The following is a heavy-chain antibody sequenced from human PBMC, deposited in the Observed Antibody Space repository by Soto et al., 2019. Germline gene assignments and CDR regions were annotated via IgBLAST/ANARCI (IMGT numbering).Heavy chain of an antibody. CDR1: GGTFSSYA. Sequence: ASVKVCCKASGGTFSSYAISWVRQAPGQGLEWMGGIIPIFGTANYAQKFQGRVTITADESTSTAYMELSSLRSEDTAVYYCARVVPAGWSFDYWGQVTLVTVSS. CDR3: ARVVPAGWSFDY. V-gene: IGHV1-69*13. D-gene: IGHD3-3*01. CDR2: IIPIFGTA. J-gene: IGHJ4*02.